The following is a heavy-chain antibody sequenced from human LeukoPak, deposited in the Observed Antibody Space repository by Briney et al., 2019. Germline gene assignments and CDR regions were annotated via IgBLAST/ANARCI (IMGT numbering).Heavy chain of an antibody. V-gene: IGHV3-23*01. Sequence: GGSLRLSCAASGFTFSSYAMTWVRQAPGKGLEWVSTIRSGAYTYYADSVKGRLSISRDNSKNTLYLEMNSLRAEDAAVYYCARISVVSRSGPLDYWGQGTLVTVSS. CDR1: GFTFSSYA. CDR3: ARISVVSRSGPLDY. D-gene: IGHD4-23*01. CDR2: IRSGAYT. J-gene: IGHJ4*02.